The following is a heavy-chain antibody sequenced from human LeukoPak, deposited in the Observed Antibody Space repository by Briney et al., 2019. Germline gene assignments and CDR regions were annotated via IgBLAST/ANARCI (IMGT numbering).Heavy chain of an antibody. D-gene: IGHD2-8*01. J-gene: IGHJ4*02. CDR2: IVPMFGIP. Sequence: ASVKVSCKASGGTFNYYTINWVRQAPGQGLEWMGRIVPMFGIPDYAQKFQGRVTLTADKSTSTAYMELSSLRSEDTAMYHCAIMGGSTTRAVDYWAQGTLVTVSS. CDR1: GGTFNYYT. CDR3: AIMGGSTTRAVDY. V-gene: IGHV1-69*02.